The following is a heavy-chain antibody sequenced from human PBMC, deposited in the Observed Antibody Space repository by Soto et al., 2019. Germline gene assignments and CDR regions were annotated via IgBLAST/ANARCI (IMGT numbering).Heavy chain of an antibody. J-gene: IGHJ4*02. CDR2: VYYSGTT. V-gene: IGHV4-61*01. Sequence: SETLSLTCSVSGGSVSDKTYYWSWIRQPPGKRLERIGYVYYSGTTNYNPSLKSRVTISVDLSKSRFSLRLSSVTTADTALYYCARTTAVPNTLRSRYFFDYWGQGTLVTVSS. CDR1: GGSVSDKTYY. CDR3: ARTTAVPNTLRSRYFFDY. D-gene: IGHD4-17*01.